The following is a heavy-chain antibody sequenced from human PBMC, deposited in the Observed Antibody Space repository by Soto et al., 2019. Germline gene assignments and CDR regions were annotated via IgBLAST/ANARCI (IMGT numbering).Heavy chain of an antibody. V-gene: IGHV1-2*02. CDR3: ARGGGVGVAGSAAFDM. D-gene: IGHD3-3*01. CDR1: GYPVTAYY. J-gene: IGHJ3*02. Sequence: QLHLVQSGAVVKKPGASVTVSCSASGYPVTAYYMHWVRQAPGRGLEWMGGINPATGAAKYTQTFQGRVPMTRDTFTSTVFMELSGLTSEDTAVFYCARGGGVGVAGSAAFDMWGQGTLVTVSS. CDR2: INPATGAA.